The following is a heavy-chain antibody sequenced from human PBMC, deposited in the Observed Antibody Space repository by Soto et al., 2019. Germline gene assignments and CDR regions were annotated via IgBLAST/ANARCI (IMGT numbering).Heavy chain of an antibody. CDR3: AKTAGSGSYYSNYYYYGMDV. D-gene: IGHD3-10*01. J-gene: IGHJ6*02. V-gene: IGHV3-23*01. CDR2: ISGSGGST. Sequence: GGSLRLSCAASGFTFSGYAMSWVRQAPGKGLEWVSAISGSGGSTYYADSVKGRFTISRDNSKNTLYLQMNSLRAEDTAVYYCAKTAGSGSYYSNYYYYGMDVWGQGTTVTVSS. CDR1: GFTFSGYA.